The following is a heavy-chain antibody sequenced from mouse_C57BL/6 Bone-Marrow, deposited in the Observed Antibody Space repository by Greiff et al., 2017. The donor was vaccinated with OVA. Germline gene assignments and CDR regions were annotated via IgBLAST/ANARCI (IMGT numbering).Heavy chain of an antibody. D-gene: IGHD1-1*01. CDR2: ISPRSGNT. Sequence: VQLQQPGAELARPGASVKLSCKASGYTFTSYGIRWVKQRTGQGLEWIGEISPRSGNTYYNEKFKGKATLTADKSSSTAYMELSSLTSEDSADYVGDSRLYYYDSTWCDYWGQGTLVTVSA. V-gene: IGHV1-81*01. CDR3: DSRLYYYDSTWCDY. J-gene: IGHJ3*01. CDR1: GYTFTSYG.